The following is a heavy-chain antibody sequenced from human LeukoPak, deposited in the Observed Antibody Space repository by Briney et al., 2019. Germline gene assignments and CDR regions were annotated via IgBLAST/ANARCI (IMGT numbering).Heavy chain of an antibody. J-gene: IGHJ6*03. CDR2: IYYSGST. CDR3: ARGASGLWFGELFPSLYYYYYMDV. CDR1: GGSISSYY. Sequence: SETLSLTCTVSGGSISSYYWSWIRQPPGKGLEWIGYIYYSGSTNYNPSLKSRVTISVDTSKNQFSLKLSSVTAADTAVYYCARGASGLWFGELFPSLYYYYYMDVWGKGTTVTISS. V-gene: IGHV4-59*01. D-gene: IGHD3-10*01.